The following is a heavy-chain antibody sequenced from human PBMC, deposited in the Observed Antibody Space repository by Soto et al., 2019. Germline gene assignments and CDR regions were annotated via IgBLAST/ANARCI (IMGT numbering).Heavy chain of an antibody. Sequence: GGSLRLSCAASGFTFSSYAMSWVRQAPGKGLEWVSAISGSGGSTYYADSVKGRFTISRDNSKNTLDLQMNSLRAEDTAVYYCAKELRLRVRFWGAFDIWGQGTMVTVSS. CDR1: GFTFSSYA. D-gene: IGHD5-12*01. CDR3: AKELRLRVRFWGAFDI. CDR2: ISGSGGST. V-gene: IGHV3-23*01. J-gene: IGHJ3*02.